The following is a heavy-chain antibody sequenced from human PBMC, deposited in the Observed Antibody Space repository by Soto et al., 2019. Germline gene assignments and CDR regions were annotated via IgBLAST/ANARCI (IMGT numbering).Heavy chain of an antibody. CDR2: IFSNDEK. V-gene: IGHV2-26*01. CDR3: ARIGRGSYYYGMDV. Sequence: SGPTLVNPTETLTLTCTVSGFSRSNARMGVSWIRQPPGKALEWLAHIFSNDEKSYSTSLKSRLTISKDTSKSQVVLTMTNMDPVDTATYYCARIGRGSYYYGMDVWGQGTTVTVSS. D-gene: IGHD3-10*01. J-gene: IGHJ6*02. CDR1: GFSRSNARMG.